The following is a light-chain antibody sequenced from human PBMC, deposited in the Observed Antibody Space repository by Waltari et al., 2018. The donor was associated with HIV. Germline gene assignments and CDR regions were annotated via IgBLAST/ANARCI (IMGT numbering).Light chain of an antibody. CDR3: QQYGSSDPLT. CDR1: QSVSSRY. CDR2: GAS. V-gene: IGKV3-20*01. J-gene: IGKJ4*01. Sequence: IVLTQSPGPLSLSPGERAPLSCRASQSVSSRYLAWYQQKPGQAPRLLIYGASSRATGIPDRVSGSGSGTDFTLTISRLEPEDFAVYYCQQYGSSDPLTFGGGTKVEIK.